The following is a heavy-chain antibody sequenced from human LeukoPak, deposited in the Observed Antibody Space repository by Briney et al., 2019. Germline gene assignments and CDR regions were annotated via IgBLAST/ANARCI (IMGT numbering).Heavy chain of an antibody. CDR2: INHSGST. D-gene: IGHD3/OR15-3a*01. J-gene: IGHJ6*02. CDR1: GGSFSGYY. Sequence: SDTLSLTCAVYGGSFSGYYWSWIRQPPGKGLEWIGEINHSGSTNYNPSLKSRVTISVDTSKNQFSLKLSSVTAADTAVYYCARARRGPTEKRMDVWGQGTTVTVSS. CDR3: ARARRGPTEKRMDV. V-gene: IGHV4-34*01.